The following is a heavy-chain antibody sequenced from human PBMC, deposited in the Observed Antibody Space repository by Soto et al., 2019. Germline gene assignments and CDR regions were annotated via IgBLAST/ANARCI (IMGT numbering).Heavy chain of an antibody. CDR2: ISYDGSNK. J-gene: IGHJ5*02. V-gene: IGHV3-30-3*01. CDR3: ARDALGDSGWFDP. CDR1: GFTFSSYA. Sequence: PGGSLRLSCAASGFTFSSYAMHWVRQAPGKGLEWVAVISYDGSNKYYADSVKGRFTISRDNSKNTLYLQMNSLRAEDTAVCYCARDALGDSGWFDPWGQGTLVTVSS. D-gene: IGHD3-10*01.